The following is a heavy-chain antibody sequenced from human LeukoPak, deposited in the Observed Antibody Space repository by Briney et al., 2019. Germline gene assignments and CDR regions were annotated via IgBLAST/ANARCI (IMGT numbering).Heavy chain of an antibody. D-gene: IGHD5-24*01. J-gene: IGHJ4*02. CDR2: IRYDGSNK. V-gene: IGHV3-30*02. Sequence: PGGSLRLSCAASGFTFSSYGMHWVRQAPGKGLEWVAFIRYDGSNKYYADSVKGRFTISRDNSKNTLYLQMNSLRAEDTAVYYCARSERWLQLVEYWGQGTLVTVSS. CDR1: GFTFSSYG. CDR3: ARSERWLQLVEY.